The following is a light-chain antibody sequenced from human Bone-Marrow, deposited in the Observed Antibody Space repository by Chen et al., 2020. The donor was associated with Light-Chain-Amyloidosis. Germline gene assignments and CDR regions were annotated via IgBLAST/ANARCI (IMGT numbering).Light chain of an antibody. J-gene: IGLJ2*01. CDR3: QSADSSGTDEVI. CDR1: DLPTKY. V-gene: IGLV3-25*03. Sequence: SYELTQPPSVSVSPGQTARITCSGDDLPTKYAYWYQQKPGQAPVLVIHRDTERPSGISERFCGSSSGTTATLTISGVQAEGEADYHCQSADSSGTDEVIFGGGTKLTVL. CDR2: RDT.